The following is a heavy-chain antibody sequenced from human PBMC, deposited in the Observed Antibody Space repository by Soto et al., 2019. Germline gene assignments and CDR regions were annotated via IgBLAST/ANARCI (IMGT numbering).Heavy chain of an antibody. J-gene: IGHJ4*02. V-gene: IGHV3-23*01. Sequence: PGGSLRLSCAASGFTFSSYAMSWVRQAPGKGLDWVSAISGSGGSTYYADSVKGRFTISRDNSKNTLYLQMNSLRAEDTAVYYCAKSPLYVAAAGKIDYWGQGTLVTVSS. CDR1: GFTFSSYA. CDR3: AKSPLYVAAAGKIDY. D-gene: IGHD6-13*01. CDR2: ISGSGGST.